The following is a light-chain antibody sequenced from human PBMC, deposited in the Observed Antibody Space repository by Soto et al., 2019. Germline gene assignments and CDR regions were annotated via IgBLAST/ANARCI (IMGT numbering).Light chain of an antibody. CDR2: EVS. V-gene: IGLV2-14*01. CDR3: SSYTSSSTPYV. Sequence: QSALTQPASVSGSPGQSITISCTGTSSDVGGYRYVSWYQQHPGKAPKLMIYEVSNRPSGVSNRFSGSKSGNTASLTISGLQAEDEADYFCSSYTSSSTPYVFGTRTKLTVL. J-gene: IGLJ1*01. CDR1: SSDVGGYRY.